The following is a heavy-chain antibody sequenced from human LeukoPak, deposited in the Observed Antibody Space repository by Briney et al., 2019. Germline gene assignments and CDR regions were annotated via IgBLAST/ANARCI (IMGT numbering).Heavy chain of an antibody. D-gene: IGHD3-10*01. CDR1: GFTFSSYG. J-gene: IGHJ4*02. Sequence: PGGSLRLSCAASGFTFSSYGMHWVRQAPGKGLEWVAFIRYDGSNKYYADSVKGRFTISRDNSKNTLYLQMNSLRAEDTAVYYCAKDGRGKYYYGSGSYYSSVEWGQGTLVTVSS. CDR3: AKDGRGKYYYGSGSYYSSVE. CDR2: IRYDGSNK. V-gene: IGHV3-30*02.